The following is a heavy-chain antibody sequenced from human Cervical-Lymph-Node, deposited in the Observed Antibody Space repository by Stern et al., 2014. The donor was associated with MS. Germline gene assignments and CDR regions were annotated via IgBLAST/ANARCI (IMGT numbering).Heavy chain of an antibody. D-gene: IGHD3-22*01. J-gene: IGHJ3*02. V-gene: IGHV1-46*01. CDR2: VNPNGGYT. Sequence: MQLVESGAEVRRPGASVKISCKASGYSFMNYYMHWVRQAPGHGLEWMGIVNPNGGYTTYTQKFEDRVTMTRDTSTTTVYMEVSSLRSEDTAVYYCAKGRDYYDSSGGFDIWGQGTMVTVSS. CDR1: GYSFMNYY. CDR3: AKGRDYYDSSGGFDI.